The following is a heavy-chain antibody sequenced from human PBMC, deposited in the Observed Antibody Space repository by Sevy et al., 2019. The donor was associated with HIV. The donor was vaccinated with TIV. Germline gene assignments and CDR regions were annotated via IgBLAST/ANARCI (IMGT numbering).Heavy chain of an antibody. D-gene: IGHD3-22*01. V-gene: IGHV4-31*03. J-gene: IGHJ4*02. CDR2: IYYSGST. CDR3: ARAGTRGSRYYY. Sequence: SETLSLTCTVSGGSISSGGYYWSWIRQHPGKGLEWIGYIYYSGSTYYNPSLKSRVTISVDTSKNQFSLKLSSVTAADTAVYYCARAGTRGSRYYYWGQGTLVTVSS. CDR1: GGSISSGGYY.